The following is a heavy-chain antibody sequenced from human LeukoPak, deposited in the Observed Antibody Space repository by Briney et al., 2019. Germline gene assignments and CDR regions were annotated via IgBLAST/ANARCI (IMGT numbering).Heavy chain of an antibody. Sequence: SETLSLTCTVSGGSVSSSIYYWGWIRQPPGKGLEWIGSIYYSGSTSYNPSLKSRVTISVDTSKNQFSLRLTSVTAADTAVYYCASRNDILTGYVFDFWGQGTLVTVSS. J-gene: IGHJ4*02. D-gene: IGHD3-9*01. V-gene: IGHV4-39*01. CDR2: IYYSGST. CDR1: GGSVSSSIYY. CDR3: ASRNDILTGYVFDF.